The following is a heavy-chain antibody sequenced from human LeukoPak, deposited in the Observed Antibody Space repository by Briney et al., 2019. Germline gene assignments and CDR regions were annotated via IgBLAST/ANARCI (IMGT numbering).Heavy chain of an antibody. J-gene: IGHJ4*02. V-gene: IGHV3-48*01. CDR1: GFTFSNYG. D-gene: IGHD6-13*01. CDR3: VRVQQPGYYFDY. Sequence: GGSLRLSCAASGFTFSNYGMSWVRQAPGKGLEWVSYISSRGSSIYYADSLKGRFTISRDNAWNSLYLQMSSLRAEDTAVYYCVRVQQPGYYFDYWGQGTLVPVSS. CDR2: ISSRGSSI.